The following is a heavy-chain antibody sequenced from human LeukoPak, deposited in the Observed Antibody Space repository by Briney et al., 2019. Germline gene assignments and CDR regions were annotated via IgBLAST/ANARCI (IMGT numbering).Heavy chain of an antibody. Sequence: ASVKVSCKASGYTFTGYYMHWVRQAPGQGLEWMGWINPNSGGTNYAQKFQGRVTMTRDTSISTAYMELSRLRSDDTAVYYCARVPSAQLGGNGPFDYWGQGTLVTVSS. D-gene: IGHD4-23*01. J-gene: IGHJ4*02. V-gene: IGHV1-2*02. CDR2: INPNSGGT. CDR3: ARVPSAQLGGNGPFDY. CDR1: GYTFTGYY.